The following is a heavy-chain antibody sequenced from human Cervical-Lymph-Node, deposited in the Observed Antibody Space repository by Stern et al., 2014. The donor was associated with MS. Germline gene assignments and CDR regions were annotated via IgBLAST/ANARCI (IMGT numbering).Heavy chain of an antibody. CDR1: GGSISSYY. CDR2: GSYSGST. J-gene: IGHJ5*02. V-gene: IGHV4-59*01. Sequence: QVQLQESGPGLVKPSETLSLICTVSGGSISSYYWSWIRQPPGKGLEWIGYGSYSGSTNYNPSLKSRVTISVDTSKTQFSLKLTSVTAADTAMYYCARLRVITASFDPWGQGTLVTVSS. D-gene: IGHD4-11*01. CDR3: ARLRVITASFDP.